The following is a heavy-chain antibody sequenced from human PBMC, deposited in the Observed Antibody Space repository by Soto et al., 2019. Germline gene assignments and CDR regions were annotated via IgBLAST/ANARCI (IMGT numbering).Heavy chain of an antibody. D-gene: IGHD5-18*01. CDR2: IGTTGDT. J-gene: IGHJ3*02. CDR1: GFIFTIYD. V-gene: IGHV3-13*01. CDR3: ARVRGYSYGNDAFDI. Sequence: EVQLVESGGGLVQPGGSLRLSCAASGFIFTIYDMHWVRQGTGKGLEWVSGIGTTGDTHYSDSVKGRFTISRENAKNSAHLKMNSLRVEDTAVYYCARVRGYSYGNDAFDIWGQGTMVTVSS.